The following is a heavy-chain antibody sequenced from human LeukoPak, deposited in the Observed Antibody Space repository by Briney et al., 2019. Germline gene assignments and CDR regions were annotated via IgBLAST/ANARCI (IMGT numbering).Heavy chain of an antibody. V-gene: IGHV3-23*01. CDR1: GFIFSDYT. D-gene: IGHD2-15*01. Sequence: PGGSLGLSCAASGFIFSDYTMMWVRRAPGKGLEWVSAISGSGGSTYYADSVKGRFTISRDNSKNTLYLQMNSLRAEDTAVYYCAKLGIVVVVAATTWFDPWGQGTLVTVSS. J-gene: IGHJ5*02. CDR2: ISGSGGST. CDR3: AKLGIVVVVAATTWFDP.